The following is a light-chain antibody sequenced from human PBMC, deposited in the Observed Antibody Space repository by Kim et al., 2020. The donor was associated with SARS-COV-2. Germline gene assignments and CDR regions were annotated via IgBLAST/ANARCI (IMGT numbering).Light chain of an antibody. CDR1: QSVSSN. J-gene: IGKJ1*01. CDR2: GAS. CDR3: QQYNNWWT. Sequence: EIVMTQSPATLSVSPGERATLSCRASQSVSSNLAWYQQKPGQVPRLLIYGASTRATGIPARFSGSGSGTEFTLIISSLQSEDFAVYYCQQYNNWWTFGQGTKVDIK. V-gene: IGKV3-15*01.